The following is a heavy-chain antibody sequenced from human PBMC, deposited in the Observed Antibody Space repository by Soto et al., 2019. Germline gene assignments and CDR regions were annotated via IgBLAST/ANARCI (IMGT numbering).Heavy chain of an antibody. CDR2: VSGSNGNT. Sequence: QVQLVQSEAEVKKPGASVKVSCEASGYTFINHGISWVRQAPGQRREWMGWVSGSNGNTKYAQKLQGRVTMTTETSTITAHMELRNLRSDDTAVYFCARDFYPLAYYFDPWGQGTLVTVSS. J-gene: IGHJ4*02. V-gene: IGHV1-18*04. CDR3: ARDFYPLAYYFDP. CDR1: GYTFINHG.